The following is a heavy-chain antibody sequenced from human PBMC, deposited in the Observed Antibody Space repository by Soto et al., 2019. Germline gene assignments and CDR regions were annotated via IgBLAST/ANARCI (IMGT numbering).Heavy chain of an antibody. D-gene: IGHD2-2*01. CDR3: ARDTPVAVGITNSMDV. CDR2: IYYSGNT. Sequence: PSDTLSHTCTVSCDSNSSGDFWSWICQHPVKGLEWIGYIYYSGNTYYNPSLKSRVSISLHTSKSQFSLTLDCVTAADRAVYSCARDTPVAVGITNSMDVWGQVTTVTVSS. V-gene: IGHV4-31*03. CDR1: CDSNSSGDF. J-gene: IGHJ6*02.